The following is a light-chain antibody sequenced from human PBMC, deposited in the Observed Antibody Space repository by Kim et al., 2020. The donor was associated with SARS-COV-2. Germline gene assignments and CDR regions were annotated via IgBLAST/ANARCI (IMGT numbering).Light chain of an antibody. CDR3: QSYDDFNRV. V-gene: IGLV6-57*01. Sequence: GKTVTISCTRSSGNIASSYVQWYQQRPGSSPTTLIYEDNQRTPGVPERFSGSVDSSSNSASRTISGLKTEDEADYYCQSYDDFNRVFGGGTKLTVL. CDR1: SGNIASSY. CDR2: EDN. J-gene: IGLJ3*02.